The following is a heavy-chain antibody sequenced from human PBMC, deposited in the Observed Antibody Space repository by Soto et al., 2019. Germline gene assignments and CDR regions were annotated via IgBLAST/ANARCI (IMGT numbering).Heavy chain of an antibody. D-gene: IGHD3-10*01. J-gene: IGHJ4*02. Sequence: EVQLLVSGGDLVQPGGSLRLSCVASGFTFGSRAMSWGRQAPGEGLEWVSTITDNGGDSKSADSVRGRFAISRDNSKNILHLQMNSLRAEASAIYYCARGSEDSYPGSRIFDFWGRGTLVSVSS. CDR3: ARGSEDSYPGSRIFDF. CDR2: ITDNGGDS. V-gene: IGHV3-23*01. CDR1: GFTFGSRA.